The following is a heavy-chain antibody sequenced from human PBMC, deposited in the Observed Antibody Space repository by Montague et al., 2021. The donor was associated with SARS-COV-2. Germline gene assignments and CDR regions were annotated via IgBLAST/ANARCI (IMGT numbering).Heavy chain of an antibody. J-gene: IGHJ4*02. Sequence: SLRLSCAASGFTYSDYAMTWVRQTPGKGLEWVSTISGRGDTTYYADSVKGRFTISRANSRDTLYLEMNSLRADDAAVYYFAKARGGTYYYFDYWGQGTLVTVSS. CDR2: ISGRGDTT. CDR1: GFTYSDYA. D-gene: IGHD1-26*01. CDR3: AKARGGTYYYFDY. V-gene: IGHV3-23*01.